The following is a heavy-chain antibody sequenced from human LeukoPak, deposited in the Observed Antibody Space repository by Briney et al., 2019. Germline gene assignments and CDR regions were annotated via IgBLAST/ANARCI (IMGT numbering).Heavy chain of an antibody. Sequence: YNGNTNYAQKLQGRVTMTTDTSTSTAYMELRSLRSDDTAVYYCARDQRRLSGAKYSSSSDYWGQGTLVTVSS. CDR3: ARDQRRLSGAKYSSSSDY. V-gene: IGHV1-18*01. J-gene: IGHJ4*02. D-gene: IGHD6-13*01. CDR2: YNGNT.